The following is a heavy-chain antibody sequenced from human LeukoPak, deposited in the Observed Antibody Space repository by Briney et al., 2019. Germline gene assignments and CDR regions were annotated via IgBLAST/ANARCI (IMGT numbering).Heavy chain of an antibody. V-gene: IGHV3-7*01. CDR2: IKPDGSQQ. CDR1: GFTFDGHW. J-gene: IGHJ4*02. CDR3: ARDRGWRSSGYYLYYFDF. Sequence: PGGSLRLVCEASGFTFDGHWMTWARHISGKGLEWVANIKPDGSQQYYTDSVEGRFIISRDNAKRSLHLQMNSLRAEDTAVYYCARDRGWRSSGYYLYYFDFWGQGTLVTVSS. D-gene: IGHD3-22*01.